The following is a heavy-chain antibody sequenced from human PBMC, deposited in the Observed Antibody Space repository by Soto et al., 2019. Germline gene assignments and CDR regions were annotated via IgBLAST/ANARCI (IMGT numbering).Heavy chain of an antibody. Sequence: QVQLVQSGAEVKKPGASVTVSCKASAYSFTTYHIHWVRQAPGQGLEWMGLINPDAGATNYAQRFQGRLRLTRDTSTSTVYMALRSLTFDDTAVYYCARGDIVLVPASEGNWFDPWGQGTLVTVSS. CDR1: AYSFTTYH. J-gene: IGHJ5*02. D-gene: IGHD2-2*01. CDR2: INPDAGAT. V-gene: IGHV1-46*01. CDR3: ARGDIVLVPASEGNWFDP.